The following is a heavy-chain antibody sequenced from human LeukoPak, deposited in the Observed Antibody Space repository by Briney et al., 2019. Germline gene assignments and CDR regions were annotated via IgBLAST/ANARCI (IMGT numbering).Heavy chain of an antibody. CDR2: IQTSGSA. CDR3: ARDPGDYNHDWYFDL. J-gene: IGHJ2*01. D-gene: IGHD4-17*01. CDR1: GGSLSSYY. V-gene: IGHV4-4*07. Sequence: SETLSLTCTVSGGSLSSYYWIWIRQPAGKGLEWIGRIQTSGSADYNPSLKSRVTMSVDTSKNQFSLRLRSVTAADTAVYYCARDPGDYNHDWYFDLWGRGTLVTVSS.